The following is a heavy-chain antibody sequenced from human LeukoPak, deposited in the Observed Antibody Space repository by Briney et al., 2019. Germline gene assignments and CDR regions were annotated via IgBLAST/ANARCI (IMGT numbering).Heavy chain of an antibody. V-gene: IGHV3-11*04. D-gene: IGHD3-3*01. CDR3: ARDPTIFGVVTPYDY. J-gene: IGHJ4*02. Sequence: GGSLRLSCAASGFTFSDYYMSWIRQAPGKGLEWVSYISSSGSTIYYADSVKGRFTISRDNAKNSLYLQMNSLRAEDTAAYYCARDPTIFGVVTPYDYWGQGTLVTVSS. CDR2: ISSSGSTI. CDR1: GFTFSDYY.